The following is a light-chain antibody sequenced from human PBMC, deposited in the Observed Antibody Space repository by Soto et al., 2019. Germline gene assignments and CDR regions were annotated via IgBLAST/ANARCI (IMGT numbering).Light chain of an antibody. CDR1: QSVNTN. Sequence: EIVMTQSPATLSVSPGERATLSCRASQSVNTNLAWYQQRPGQAPRLLIHGASTRAPGVPARFSGSASGTEFTLTIDSLQSEDFAIYYCQYYNNWPPDTFGQGTKLEIK. J-gene: IGKJ2*01. CDR2: GAS. CDR3: QYYNNWPPDT. V-gene: IGKV3D-15*01.